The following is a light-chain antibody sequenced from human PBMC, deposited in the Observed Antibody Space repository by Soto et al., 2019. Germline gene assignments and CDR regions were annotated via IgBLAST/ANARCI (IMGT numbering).Light chain of an antibody. Sequence: QSALTQPASVSGSPGQSITISCTGTSSDVGGFNYVSWYQQHPGKAPKLMLFEVSHRPSGVSNRFSGSKSGNTASLTISGLQAEDEADYYCSSYASSSTLVVFGGGTKLTVL. V-gene: IGLV2-14*01. CDR1: SSDVGGFNY. J-gene: IGLJ2*01. CDR2: EVS. CDR3: SSYASSSTLVV.